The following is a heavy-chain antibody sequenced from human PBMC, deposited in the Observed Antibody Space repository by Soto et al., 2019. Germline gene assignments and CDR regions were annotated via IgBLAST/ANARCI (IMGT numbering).Heavy chain of an antibody. CDR1: CGSISTYY. CDR3: ARGVTVAGTYYFAY. D-gene: IGHD6-19*01. J-gene: IGHJ4*02. Sequence: PSETLSLTCTVSCGSISTYYWSWIRQPPGKGLEWIGYIYYSGSTNYNPSFKSRVTISVDMSKNQFSLKLSSVTAADTAVYYCARGVTVAGTYYFAYWGQGILVTVSS. CDR2: IYYSGST. V-gene: IGHV4-59*01.